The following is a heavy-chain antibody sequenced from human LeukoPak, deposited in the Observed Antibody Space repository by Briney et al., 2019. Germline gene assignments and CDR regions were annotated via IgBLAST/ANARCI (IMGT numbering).Heavy chain of an antibody. CDR2: IWYDGSNK. D-gene: IGHD7-27*01. CDR3: ARDRGLGTGAFDI. CDR1: GFTFSRFG. J-gene: IGHJ3*02. Sequence: PGRSLRLSCAASGFTFSRFGMHWVRQVPGEGLECVASIWYDGSNKWSADSVKGRFTISRDDSKSTVYLQMNSLRVEDTALYYCARDRGLGTGAFDIWGQGTMVTVSS. V-gene: IGHV3-33*01.